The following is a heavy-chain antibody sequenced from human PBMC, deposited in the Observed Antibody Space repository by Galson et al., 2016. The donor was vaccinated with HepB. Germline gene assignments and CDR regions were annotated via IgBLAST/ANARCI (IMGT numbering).Heavy chain of an antibody. CDR2: INPISGTT. J-gene: IGHJ6*02. CDR3: ARGRYETLTGYSKVVYDDMDF. D-gene: IGHD3-9*01. CDR1: GGTFSKCP. Sequence: SVKVSCKASGGTFSKCPVAWVRQAPGQGLEWMGGINPISGTTKYAQKFQGRVTITADKSTSTAYMEVNNLRSEDTAVYFCARGRYETLTGYSKVVYDDMDFWGQGTTVTVSS. V-gene: IGHV1-69*06.